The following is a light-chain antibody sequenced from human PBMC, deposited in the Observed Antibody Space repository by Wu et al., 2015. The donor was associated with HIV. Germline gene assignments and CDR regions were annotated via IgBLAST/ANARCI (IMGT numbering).Light chain of an antibody. J-gene: IGKJ2*01. V-gene: IGKV1-12*01. CDR3: QQGLEYPNT. CDR2: AAS. CDR1: QIIRNE. Sequence: VGDRVVXTCRASQIIRNELAWYQQKSGEVPKLLIYAASYLQPGVPSRFSASGYGTDFTLTIDGLQPEDFTTYFCQQGLEYPNTFGQGT.